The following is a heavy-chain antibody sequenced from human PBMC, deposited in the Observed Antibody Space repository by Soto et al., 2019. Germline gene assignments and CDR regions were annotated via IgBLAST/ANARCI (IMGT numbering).Heavy chain of an antibody. D-gene: IGHD3-22*01. CDR1: GFTFSSYG. CDR3: ARGLGAFDI. CDR2: IWYDGSNK. J-gene: IGHJ3*02. Sequence: QVQLVESGGGVVQPGRSLRLSCAASGFTFSSYGMHWVRQAPGKGLEWVAVIWYDGSNKYYADSVKGRFTISRDNSKNTRYLQMNSLRAEDTAVYYCARGLGAFDIWGQGTMVTVSS. V-gene: IGHV3-33*01.